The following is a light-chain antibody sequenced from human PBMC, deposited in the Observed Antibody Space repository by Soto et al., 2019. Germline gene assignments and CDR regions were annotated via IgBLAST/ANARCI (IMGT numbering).Light chain of an antibody. J-gene: IGKJ2*01. CDR2: EAS. CDR3: QNYNGSPYA. V-gene: IGKV1-27*01. CDR1: QAISNF. Sequence: DIQMTQSPPSLSASVGDRVTITCRASQAISNFVAWYQQKAGKAPSLLIYEASTLQLGVPSPFSGRGSWTAFTLTISSLQPEDFATYFCQNYNGSPYAFGQGTKLEIK.